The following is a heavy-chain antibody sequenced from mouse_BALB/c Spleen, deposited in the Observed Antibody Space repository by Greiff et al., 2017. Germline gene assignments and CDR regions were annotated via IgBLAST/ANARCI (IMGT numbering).Heavy chain of an antibody. CDR3: ARGKAHAMDY. V-gene: IGHV5-6-3*01. CDR2: INSNGGST. CDR1: GFTFSSYG. J-gene: IGHJ4*01. Sequence: EVKVEESGGGLVQPGGSLKLSCAASGFTFSSYGMSWVRQTPDKRLELVATINSNGGSTYYPDSVKGRFTISRDNAKNTLYLQMSSLKSEDTAMYYCARGKAHAMDYWGQGTSVTVSS.